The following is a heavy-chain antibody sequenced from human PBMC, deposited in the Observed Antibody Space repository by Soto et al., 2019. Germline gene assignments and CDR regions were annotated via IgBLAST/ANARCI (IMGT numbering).Heavy chain of an antibody. CDR2: ISSSSSYI. CDR3: AKDRIAAASYYYYGMDV. J-gene: IGHJ6*02. CDR1: GFTFSSYS. Sequence: PGGSLRLSCAASGFTFSSYSMNWVRQAPGKGLEWVSSISSSSSYIYYADSVKGRFTISRDNSKNTLYLQMNSLRAEDTAVYYCAKDRIAAASYYYYGMDVWGQGTTVTVSS. V-gene: IGHV3-21*01. D-gene: IGHD6-13*01.